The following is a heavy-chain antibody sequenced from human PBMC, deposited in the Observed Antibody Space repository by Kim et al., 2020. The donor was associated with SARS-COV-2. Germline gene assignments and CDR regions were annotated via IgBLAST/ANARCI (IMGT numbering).Heavy chain of an antibody. J-gene: IGHJ4*02. CDR3: ARDDCTTASCYIDY. V-gene: IGHV1-18*01. D-gene: IGHD2-2*02. Sequence: AKKFQGRVTMTTDTSTSTAYMELRSLRSDDTAMYYCARDDCTTASCYIDYWGQGTLVTVSA.